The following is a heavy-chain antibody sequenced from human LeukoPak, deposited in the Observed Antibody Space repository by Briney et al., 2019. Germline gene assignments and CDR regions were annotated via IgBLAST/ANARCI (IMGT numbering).Heavy chain of an antibody. CDR2: INHSGST. V-gene: IGHV4-34*01. Sequence: SETLSLTCAVYGGSFSGYYWSWIRQPPGKRLEWIGEINHSGSTNYNPSLKSRVTISVDASKNQFSLKLRSVTAADTAVYYCARGGTAAAFGWFDPWGQGTLVTVSS. CDR3: ARGGTAAAFGWFDP. CDR1: GGSFSGYY. J-gene: IGHJ5*02. D-gene: IGHD6-13*01.